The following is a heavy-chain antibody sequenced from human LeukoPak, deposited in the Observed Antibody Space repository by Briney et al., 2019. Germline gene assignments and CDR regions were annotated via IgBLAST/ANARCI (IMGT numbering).Heavy chain of an antibody. J-gene: IGHJ4*02. CDR1: GFTVSNYY. Sequence: PGGSLRLSCAASGFTVSNYYMSWVRQAPGKGLEWVSVIWTDGGTYYADSVRGRFTISRDDSKNTLFLQMDSLRAEDTGVYYCAREHPYYYDSSGTALMAEIKYYFDSWGQGTLVTVSS. CDR2: IWTDGGT. CDR3: AREHPYYYDSSGTALMAEIKYYFDS. V-gene: IGHV3-53*01. D-gene: IGHD3-22*01.